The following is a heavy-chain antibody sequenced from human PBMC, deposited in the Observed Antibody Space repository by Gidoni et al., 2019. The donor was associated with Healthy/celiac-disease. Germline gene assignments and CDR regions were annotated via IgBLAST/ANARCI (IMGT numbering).Heavy chain of an antibody. V-gene: IGHV4-30-4*01. Sequence: QVQLQESGPGLVKPSQTLSLPCTFPGGSISRGAYYWSWIRQPPGKGLEWIGYIYYSGSPYYNPPLKSRVTIAVDTSKNQFSLKLSSVTAADTAVYYCARERLRITMVQGVLYGMDVWGQGTTVTVSS. CDR1: GGSISRGAYY. CDR2: IYYSGSP. J-gene: IGHJ6*02. CDR3: ARERLRITMVQGVLYGMDV. D-gene: IGHD3-10*01.